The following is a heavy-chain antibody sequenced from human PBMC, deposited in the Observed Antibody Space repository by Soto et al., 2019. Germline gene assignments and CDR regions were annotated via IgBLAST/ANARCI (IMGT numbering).Heavy chain of an antibody. CDR1: GYSFTTYW. Sequence: GESLKISFKGSGYSFTTYWIGWVHQMPGKGLEWMGVIYPGDSDIRFSPSFQGQVTISADMSLSTAYLQWSSLRVSDTAMYYCARQAYHYDTNSFGYWGQGTLVTVS. CDR2: IYPGDSDI. CDR3: ARQAYHYDTNSFGY. J-gene: IGHJ4*02. D-gene: IGHD3-22*01. V-gene: IGHV5-51*07.